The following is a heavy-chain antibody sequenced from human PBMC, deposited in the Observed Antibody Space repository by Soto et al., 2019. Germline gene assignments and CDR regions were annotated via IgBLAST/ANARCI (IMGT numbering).Heavy chain of an antibody. J-gene: IGHJ5*02. CDR1: GGSIGSDGYY. CDR2: NYYSGST. V-gene: IGHV4-30-4*01. D-gene: IGHD3-10*01. CDR3: ARQRVHGFIHHTWFDP. Sequence: SETLSLTCTVSGGSIGSDGYYWSWIRQAPGKGLEWIGYNYYSGSTYYNPSLQSRVTISLDTSKNQFSLKLSSVSAADTAVYYCARQRVHGFIHHTWFDPWGQGTLVTVSS.